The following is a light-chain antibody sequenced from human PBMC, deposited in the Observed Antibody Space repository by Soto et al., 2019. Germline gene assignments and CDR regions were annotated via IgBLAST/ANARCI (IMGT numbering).Light chain of an antibody. V-gene: IGKV3-11*01. CDR3: QQRNVWPPIT. Sequence: VLTQSPATLSLSPGERANLSCRASQSIHTSLAWYQQKPGQPPRLVVYDSTLRANGVPDRFGGSRSGTEFTLTINNLEPEDFAVYYCQQRNVWPPITFGQGTRLEI. CDR1: QSIHTS. J-gene: IGKJ5*01. CDR2: DST.